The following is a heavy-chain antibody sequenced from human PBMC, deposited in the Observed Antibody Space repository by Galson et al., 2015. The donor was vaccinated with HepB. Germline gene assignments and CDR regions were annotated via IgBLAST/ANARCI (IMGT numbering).Heavy chain of an antibody. Sequence: SVKVSCKVSGYTLTELSMHWVRQAPGKGLEWMGGFDPEDGETIYAQKFQGRVTMTEDTSTDTAYMELSSLRSEDTAVYYWATVSRRNYYDSSGYYYWGQGTLVTVSS. CDR1: GYTLTELS. V-gene: IGHV1-24*01. CDR3: ATVSRRNYYDSSGYYY. CDR2: FDPEDGET. D-gene: IGHD3-22*01. J-gene: IGHJ4*02.